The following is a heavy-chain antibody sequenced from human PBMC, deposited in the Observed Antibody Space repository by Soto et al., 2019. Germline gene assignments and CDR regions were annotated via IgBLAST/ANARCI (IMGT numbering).Heavy chain of an antibody. CDR2: IYPGDSDT. CDR1: GYSFTSYW. CDR3: AQAGIEYSSSYDAFDI. Sequence: GESLNISCKGSGYSFTSYWIGWVRQMPGEGLEWMGIIYPGDSDTRYSPSFQGQVTISADKSISTAYLQWSSLKASDTAMYYCAQAGIEYSSSYDAFDIWGQGTMVTVSS. J-gene: IGHJ3*02. V-gene: IGHV5-51*01. D-gene: IGHD6-6*01.